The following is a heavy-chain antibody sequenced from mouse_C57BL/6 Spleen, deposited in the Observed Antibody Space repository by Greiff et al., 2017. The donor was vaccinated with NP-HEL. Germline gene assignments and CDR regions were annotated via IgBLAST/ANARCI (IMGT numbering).Heavy chain of an antibody. Sequence: VQLQQSGPELVKPGASVKISCKASGYAFSSSWMNWVKQRPGKGLEWIGRIYPGDGDTNYNGKFKGKATLTADKSSSTAYMQLSSRTSEDSAVYFCATGYYGSSPLAMDYWGQGTSVTVSS. V-gene: IGHV1-82*01. CDR1: GYAFSSSW. CDR3: ATGYYGSSPLAMDY. J-gene: IGHJ4*01. D-gene: IGHD1-1*01. CDR2: IYPGDGDT.